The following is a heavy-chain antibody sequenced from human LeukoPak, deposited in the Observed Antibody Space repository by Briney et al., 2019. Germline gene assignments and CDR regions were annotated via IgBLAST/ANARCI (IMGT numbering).Heavy chain of an antibody. V-gene: IGHV4-59*12. D-gene: IGHD3-10*01. Sequence: SETLSLTCTVSGGSISSYYWSWIRQPPGKGLEWIGYIYYSGSTNYNPSLKSRVTISVDTSKNQFSLKLSSVTAADTAVYYCARAPRGVITDWGQGTLVTVSS. J-gene: IGHJ4*02. CDR1: GGSISSYY. CDR2: IYYSGST. CDR3: ARAPRGVITD.